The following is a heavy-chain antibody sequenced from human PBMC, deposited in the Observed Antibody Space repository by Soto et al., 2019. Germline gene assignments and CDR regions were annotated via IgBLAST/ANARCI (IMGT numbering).Heavy chain of an antibody. J-gene: IGHJ5*02. Sequence: VKGSCKASGYTFTSYGISWGRQAPGQGLEWMGWISSYNGNTSYAQKVQGRVTMTTDTSTSTTYIEGRRLRTCDTAVYYCARGPRYCSRTSCFSGVTWFDPWGQGTLVTVSS. CDR1: GYTFTSYG. D-gene: IGHD2-2*01. CDR2: ISSYNGNT. CDR3: ARGPRYCSRTSCFSGVTWFDP. V-gene: IGHV1-18*04.